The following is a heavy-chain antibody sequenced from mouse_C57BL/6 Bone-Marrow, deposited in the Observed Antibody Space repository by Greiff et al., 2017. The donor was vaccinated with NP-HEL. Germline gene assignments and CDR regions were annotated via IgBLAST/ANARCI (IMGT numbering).Heavy chain of an antibody. CDR2: INPSNGGT. CDR1: GYTFTSYW. D-gene: IGHD2-4*01. J-gene: IGHJ3*01. CDR3: ARGASDDYPWFAY. Sequence: VQLQQPGTELVKPGASVKLSCKASGYTFTSYWMHWVKQRPGQGLEWIGNINPSNGGTNYNEKFKSKATLTVDKSSSTAYMQLSSLTSEDSAVYYCARGASDDYPWFAYWGQGTLVTVSA. V-gene: IGHV1-53*01.